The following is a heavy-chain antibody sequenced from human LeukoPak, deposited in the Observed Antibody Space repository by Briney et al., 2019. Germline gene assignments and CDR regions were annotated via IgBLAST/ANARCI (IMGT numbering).Heavy chain of an antibody. D-gene: IGHD5-18*01. Sequence: GGSLRLSCAASGFTVSSNYMSWVRQAPGKGLEWVSYISSSSSTIYYADSVKGRFTISRDNAKNSLYLQINSLRAEDTAVYYCARDLQLFFWGQGTLVTVSS. CDR1: GFTVSSNY. J-gene: IGHJ4*02. CDR2: ISSSSSTI. CDR3: ARDLQLFF. V-gene: IGHV3-48*01.